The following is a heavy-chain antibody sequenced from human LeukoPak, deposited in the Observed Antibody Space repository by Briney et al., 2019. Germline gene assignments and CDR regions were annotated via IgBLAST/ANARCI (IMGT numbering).Heavy chain of an antibody. CDR1: GGTFSSYA. Sequence: GASVKVSCKASGGTFSSYAISWVRQAPGQGLEWMGGIIPIFGTASYAQKFQGRVTITADESTSTAYMELSSLRSEDTAVYYCARVVAARNDAFDIWGQGTMVTVSS. CDR3: ARVVAARNDAFDI. CDR2: IIPIFGTA. J-gene: IGHJ3*02. D-gene: IGHD2-15*01. V-gene: IGHV1-69*13.